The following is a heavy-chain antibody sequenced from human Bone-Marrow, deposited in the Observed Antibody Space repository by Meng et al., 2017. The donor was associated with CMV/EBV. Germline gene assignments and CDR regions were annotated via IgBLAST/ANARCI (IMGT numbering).Heavy chain of an antibody. CDR1: GGSISSSNW. CDR3: ARGYCSSTSCYTDYFDY. D-gene: IGHD2-2*02. CDR2: IYHSGST. Sequence: GSLRLSCAVSGGSISSSNWWSWVRQPPGKGLEWIGEIYHSGSTNYNPSLKSRVTISVDKSKNQFSLKLSSVTAADTAVYYCARGYCSSTSCYTDYFDYWGQGNLVTVSS. V-gene: IGHV4-4*02. J-gene: IGHJ4*02.